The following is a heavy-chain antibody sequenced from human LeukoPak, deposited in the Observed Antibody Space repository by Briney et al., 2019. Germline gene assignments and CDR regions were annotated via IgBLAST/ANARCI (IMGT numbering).Heavy chain of an antibody. CDR1: GFIVSSNY. D-gene: IGHD4-17*01. CDR3: ARVLEYGDFPLGSGGMDV. CDR2: IDSGGNT. V-gene: IGHV3-53*05. Sequence: PGGSLRLSCVASGFIVSSNYMSWVRQAPGKGLEWVSVIDSGGNTYYADSVRGRFTISRDNSKNTLYLQMNSLRAEDTAVYYCARVLEYGDFPLGSGGMDVWGQGTTVTVSS. J-gene: IGHJ6*02.